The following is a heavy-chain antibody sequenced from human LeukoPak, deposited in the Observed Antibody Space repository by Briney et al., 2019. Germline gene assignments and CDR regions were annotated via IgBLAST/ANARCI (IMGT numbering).Heavy chain of an antibody. CDR3: ARGWEYSSGWYYFDY. Sequence: SQTLSLTCAISGDSVSSNSAVWNWFRQSPSRGLEWLGRTYYMSKWHNDYAVSVKSRITINPDTSKNQFSLRLNSVTPEDTAVYYCARGWEYSSGWYYFDYWGQGTLVTVSS. V-gene: IGHV6-1*01. CDR1: GDSVSSNSAV. CDR2: TYYMSKWHN. J-gene: IGHJ4*02. D-gene: IGHD6-19*01.